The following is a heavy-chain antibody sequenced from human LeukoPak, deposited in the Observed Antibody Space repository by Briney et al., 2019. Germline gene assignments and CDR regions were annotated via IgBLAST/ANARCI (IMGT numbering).Heavy chain of an antibody. CDR2: INHSGST. CDR1: GGSFSGYY. D-gene: IGHD3-22*01. Sequence: SETLSLTCAVYGGSFSGYYWSWIRQPPGKGLEWIGEINHSGSTNYNPSLKSRVTISVDTSKNQFSLKLSSVTAADTAVYYCASLNYYDSSRYSNHVDYWGQGTLVTVSS. J-gene: IGHJ4*02. V-gene: IGHV4-34*01. CDR3: ASLNYYDSSRYSNHVDY.